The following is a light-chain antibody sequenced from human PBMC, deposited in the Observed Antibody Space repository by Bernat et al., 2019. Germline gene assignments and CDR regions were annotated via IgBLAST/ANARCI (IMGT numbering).Light chain of an antibody. CDR1: QSLLNGNGYNY. V-gene: IGKV2-28*01. CDR3: MQALQTPYT. CDR2: LGS. Sequence: DIVMTQSPLSLPVTPGEPASISCRSSQSLLNGNGYNYLDWYLQKPGQSPQLLILLGSNRASGVPDRFSGSGSGTDFTLKINRVEAEDVGVYYCMQALQTPYTFGQGTKLEIK. J-gene: IGKJ2*01.